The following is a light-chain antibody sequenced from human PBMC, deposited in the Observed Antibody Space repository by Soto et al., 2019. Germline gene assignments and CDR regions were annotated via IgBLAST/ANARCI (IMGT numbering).Light chain of an antibody. CDR2: GAS. V-gene: IGKV3-20*01. J-gene: IGKJ4*01. Sequence: ERVLSKSPGTLSLSPGERSTLSCRASQSVSSSYLAWYQQKPGQAPRLLIYGASSRATGIPDRFSGSESGTVFAVAISRLEPEDFAVYYCQEYGSSPPFTFGGGTKVEIK. CDR1: QSVSSSY. CDR3: QEYGSSPPFT.